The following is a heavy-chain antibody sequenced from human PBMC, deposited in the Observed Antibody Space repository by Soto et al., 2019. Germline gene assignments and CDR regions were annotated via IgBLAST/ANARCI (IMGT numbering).Heavy chain of an antibody. CDR2: ISYDGSNK. D-gene: IGHD3-10*01. V-gene: IGHV3-30-3*01. CDR3: ARSAILSLRRGFDFDY. Sequence: PGGSLRLSCAASGFTFSSYAMHWVRQAPGKGLEWVAVISYDGSNKYYADSVKGRFTISRDNSKNTLYLQMNSLRAEDTAVYYCARSAILSLRRGFDFDYWGQGTMGTVSS. CDR1: GFTFSSYA. J-gene: IGHJ4*02.